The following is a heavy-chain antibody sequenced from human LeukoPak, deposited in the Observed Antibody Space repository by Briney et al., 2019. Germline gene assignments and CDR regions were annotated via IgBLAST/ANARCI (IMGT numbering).Heavy chain of an antibody. CDR2: ITNSGTNT. J-gene: IGHJ4*02. Sequence: GGSLRLSCTASAFTFSNYAMSWVRQAPGKGLEWVSAITNSGTNTYYTDSARGRFTISRDNSKSTLYLQMNSLSAEDTAIYYCAKEGTAGGAGYFDSWGQGTLVTVSS. D-gene: IGHD3-10*01. V-gene: IGHV3-23*01. CDR3: AKEGTAGGAGYFDS. CDR1: AFTFSNYA.